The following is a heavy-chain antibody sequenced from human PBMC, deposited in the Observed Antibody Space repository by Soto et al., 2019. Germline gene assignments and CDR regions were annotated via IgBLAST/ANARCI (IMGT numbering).Heavy chain of an antibody. CDR3: ARAHTVTPYNWFDP. J-gene: IGHJ5*02. Sequence: SETLSLTCTVSGGSISSGDYYWSWIRQPPGKGLEWIGYIYYSGSTYYNPSLKSRVTISVDTSKNQFSLKLSSVTAADTAVYYCARAHTVTPYNWFDPWGQGTLVTVS. CDR2: IYYSGST. CDR1: GGSISSGDYY. V-gene: IGHV4-30-4*01. D-gene: IGHD4-4*01.